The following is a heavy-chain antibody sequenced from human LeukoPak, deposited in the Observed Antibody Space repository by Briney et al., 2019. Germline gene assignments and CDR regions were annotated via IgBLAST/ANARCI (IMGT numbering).Heavy chain of an antibody. J-gene: IGHJ3*02. D-gene: IGHD1-7*01. CDR2: ISAYNGNT. Sequence: ASVKVSCKASGGTFSSYAISWVRQAPGQGLEWMGWISAYNGNTNYVQKLQGRVTMTTDTSTSTAYMELRSLRSDDTAVYYCARIRVTGTNDAFDIWGQGTMVTVSS. CDR3: ARIRVTGTNDAFDI. V-gene: IGHV1-18*01. CDR1: GGTFSSYA.